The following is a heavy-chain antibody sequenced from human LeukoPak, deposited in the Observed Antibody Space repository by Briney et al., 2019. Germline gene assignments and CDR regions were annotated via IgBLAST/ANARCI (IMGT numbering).Heavy chain of an antibody. Sequence: SETLSLTCTVSGGSFSSDSHYWNWIRQPPGKGLEWIGCISYSGSTNYKSSLKSRVTISVDTSKNQFSLKLTSVTAADTAVYYCARFLWFGGPFDPWGQGTLVTVSS. V-gene: IGHV4-61*01. CDR1: GGSFSSDSHY. J-gene: IGHJ5*02. CDR3: ARFLWFGGPFDP. CDR2: ISYSGST. D-gene: IGHD3-10*01.